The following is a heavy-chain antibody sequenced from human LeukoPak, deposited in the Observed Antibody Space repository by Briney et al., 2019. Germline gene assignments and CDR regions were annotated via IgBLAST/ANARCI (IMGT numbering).Heavy chain of an antibody. CDR3: ARVPSNTSGHNAWFDY. Sequence: AASVKVSCKASGYTFNRHGISWVRQAPGQGPEWMGWISCYNGDTHYAQNYRGRLTMTTDTSTSTAYMELRSLRSDDTAVYYCARVPSNTSGHNAWFDYWGQGTLVTVSS. CDR2: ISCYNGDT. J-gene: IGHJ5*01. CDR1: GYTFNRHG. D-gene: IGHD2-15*01. V-gene: IGHV1-18*01.